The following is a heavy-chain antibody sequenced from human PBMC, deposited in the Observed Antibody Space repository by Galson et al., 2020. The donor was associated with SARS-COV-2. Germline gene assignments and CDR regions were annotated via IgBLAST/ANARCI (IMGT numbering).Heavy chain of an antibody. V-gene: IGHV1-2*02. J-gene: IGHJ4*02. CDR3: ARSFGGSGWFYFDF. Sequence: ASVKVSCKASGFTFSGYYIHWVRQAPGRGLEWMGWRGGTNYAQKFQGRVTMTGDTAISTGYMELSSLRSDDTAVYYCARSFGGSGWFYFDFWGQGTPVTVSS. D-gene: IGHD6-19*01. CDR1: GFTFSGYY. CDR2: RGGT.